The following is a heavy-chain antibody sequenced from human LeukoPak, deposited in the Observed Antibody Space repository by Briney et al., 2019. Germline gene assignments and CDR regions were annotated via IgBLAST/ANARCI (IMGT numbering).Heavy chain of an antibody. CDR2: ISSSSYI. Sequence: GGSLRLSCAASGFTFSSYSMNWVRQAPGKGLEWVSSISSSSYIYYADSVKGRFTISRDNAKNSLYLQMNSLRAEDTAVYYCARGGDPPYDILTGSPPFDPWGQGTLVTVSS. CDR3: ARGGDPPYDILTGSPPFDP. CDR1: GFTFSSYS. V-gene: IGHV3-21*01. J-gene: IGHJ5*02. D-gene: IGHD3-9*01.